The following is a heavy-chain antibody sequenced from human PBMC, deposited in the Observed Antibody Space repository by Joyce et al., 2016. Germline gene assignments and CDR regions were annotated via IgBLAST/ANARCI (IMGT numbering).Heavy chain of an antibody. CDR3: TTDLPDLDAQPIDF. Sequence: EVQLVESGGGLVNPGGSLRLSCGASGFTFTTPWMNWVRQAPGKGRQWVGRIRSIKEGATIDYAAPVKGRFTISRDDSRNILYLQMTSLITEDTAVYYCTTDLPDLDAQPIDFWGQGTLVTVPS. V-gene: IGHV3-15*01. D-gene: IGHD1-1*01. CDR1: GFTFTTPW. CDR2: IRSIKEGATI. J-gene: IGHJ4*02.